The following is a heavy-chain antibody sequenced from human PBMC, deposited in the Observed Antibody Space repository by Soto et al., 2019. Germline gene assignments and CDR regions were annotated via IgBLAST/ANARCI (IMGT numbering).Heavy chain of an antibody. J-gene: IGHJ3*02. CDR1: GYSFTSYW. Sequence: PGESLKISCKGSGYSFTSYWIGWVRQMPGKGLEWMGIIYPGDSDTRYSPSFQGQVTISADKSISTAYLQWSSLKASDTAMYYCASHRTYCCGDCYREDFDIWGQGTMVTVSS. D-gene: IGHD2-21*02. CDR3: ASHRTYCCGDCYREDFDI. CDR2: IYPGDSDT. V-gene: IGHV5-51*01.